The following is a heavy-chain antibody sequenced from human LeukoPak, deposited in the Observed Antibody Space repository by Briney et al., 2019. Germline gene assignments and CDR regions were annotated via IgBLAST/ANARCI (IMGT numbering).Heavy chain of an antibody. CDR1: GGSFSGCY. CDR2: INHSGST. J-gene: IGHJ4*02. CDR3: ARGTAMVWTPAYFDY. V-gene: IGHV4-34*01. Sequence: SETLSLTCAVYGGSFSGCYWSWIRQPPGKGLEWIGEINHSGSTNYNPSLKSRVTISVDTSKNQFSLKLSSVTAADTAVYYCARGTAMVWTPAYFDYWGQGTLVTVSS. D-gene: IGHD5-18*01.